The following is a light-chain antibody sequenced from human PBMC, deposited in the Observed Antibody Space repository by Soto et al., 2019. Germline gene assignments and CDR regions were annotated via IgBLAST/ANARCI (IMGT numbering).Light chain of an antibody. CDR1: QNVNSW. CDR3: HRYNSNNRT. J-gene: IGKJ1*01. Sequence: DIQMTQSPSTLSASVGDRVTITCRASQNVNSWVAWYQHKPGKAPKFLIYDASNLESGVPSRFSGRESGTEFTRTISSMHPDDFATYYWHRYNSNNRTFGQGTKVDIK. V-gene: IGKV1-5*01. CDR2: DAS.